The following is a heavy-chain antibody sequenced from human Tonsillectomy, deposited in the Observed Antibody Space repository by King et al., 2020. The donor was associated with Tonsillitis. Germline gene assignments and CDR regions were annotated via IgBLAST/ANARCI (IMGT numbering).Heavy chain of an antibody. D-gene: IGHD7-27*01. CDR2: IDSGSGNI. Sequence: VQLVESGGGFVQPGGSLRLSCAASGFIFSDYSMNWVRQAPGKGLEWVSYIDSGSGNIDYADSVKGRFTISRENAKNSLYLQMSGLRAEDTALYYCARDLNWGFDYWGQGTLVTVSS. CDR3: ARDLNWGFDY. J-gene: IGHJ4*02. CDR1: GFIFSDYS. V-gene: IGHV3-48*04.